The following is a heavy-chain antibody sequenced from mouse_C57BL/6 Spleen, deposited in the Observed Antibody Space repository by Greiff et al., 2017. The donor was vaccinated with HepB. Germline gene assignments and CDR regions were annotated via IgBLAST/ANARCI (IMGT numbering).Heavy chain of an antibody. Sequence: VQLKESGGDLVKPGGSLKLSCAASGFTFSSYGMSWVRQTPDKRLEWVATISSGGSYTYYPDSVKGRFTISRDNAKNTLYLQMSSLKSEDTAMYYCVNEGFAYWGQGTLVTVSA. CDR2: ISSGGSYT. CDR1: GFTFSSYG. J-gene: IGHJ3*01. CDR3: VNEGFAY. V-gene: IGHV5-6*01.